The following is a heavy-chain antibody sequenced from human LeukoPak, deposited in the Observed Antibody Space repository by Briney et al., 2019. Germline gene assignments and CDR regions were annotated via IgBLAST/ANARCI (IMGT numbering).Heavy chain of an antibody. D-gene: IGHD3-10*01. CDR2: ISRNSGSI. J-gene: IGHJ4*02. CDR1: GFTFDDYA. V-gene: IGHV3-9*01. Sequence: GRSLRLSCAASGFTFDDYAMHWVRQAPGKGLEWVSGISRNSGSIDYADAVKGRFTISRDNAKNSLYLQMNSLRAEDTALYYCAKSASRISGSFYYGPTFQFDYWGQGTLVTVSS. CDR3: AKSASRISGSFYYGPTFQFDY.